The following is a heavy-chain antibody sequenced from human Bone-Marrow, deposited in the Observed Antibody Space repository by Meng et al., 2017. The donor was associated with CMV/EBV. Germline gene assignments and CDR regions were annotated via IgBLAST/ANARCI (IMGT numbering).Heavy chain of an antibody. CDR2: ISYDGSNK. J-gene: IGHJ4*02. Sequence: GESLKISCAASGFTFSSYAMHWVRQAPGKGLEWVAVISYDGSNKYYADSVKGRFTISRDNSKNTLYLQMNSLRAEDTALYYCASVSGSFDYWGQGTLVTVSS. V-gene: IGHV3-30-3*01. CDR1: GFTFSSYA. D-gene: IGHD1-26*01. CDR3: ASVSGSFDY.